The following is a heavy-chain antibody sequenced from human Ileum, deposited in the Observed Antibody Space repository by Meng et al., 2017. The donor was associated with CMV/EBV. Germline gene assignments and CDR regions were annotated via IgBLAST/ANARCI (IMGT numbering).Heavy chain of an antibody. Sequence: QVQLVQSGAGMKKPGASVKVSCTTSGFTFSDYYIHWVRQAPGQGLEWMGWVNSKNTATNYARKFQGRVSMTRDTSISTAHMELSRLMSDDTAVYYCVRSSGWALFDYWGQGTLVTVSS. CDR1: GFTFSDYY. V-gene: IGHV1-2*02. D-gene: IGHD6-19*01. CDR2: VNSKNTAT. CDR3: VRSSGWALFDY. J-gene: IGHJ4*02.